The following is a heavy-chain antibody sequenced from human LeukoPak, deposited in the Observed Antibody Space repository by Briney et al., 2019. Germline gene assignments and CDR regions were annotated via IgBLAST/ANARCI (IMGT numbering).Heavy chain of an antibody. Sequence: GASVKVSCKASGYTFTSYGISWVRQAPGQGLEWMGWISAYNGNTNYAQKLQGRVTMTTDTSTSTAYMELRSLRSDDTAVYYCARDLGTRPPSHRGVVIIQGAKRGYYYYYMDVWGKGTTVTVSS. CDR2: ISAYNGNT. D-gene: IGHD3-3*01. CDR1: GYTFTSYG. CDR3: ARDLGTRPPSHRGVVIIQGAKRGYYYYYMDV. V-gene: IGHV1-18*01. J-gene: IGHJ6*03.